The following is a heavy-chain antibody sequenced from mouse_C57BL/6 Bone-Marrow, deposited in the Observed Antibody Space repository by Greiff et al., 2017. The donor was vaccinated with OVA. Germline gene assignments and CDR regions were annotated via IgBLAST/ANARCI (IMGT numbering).Heavy chain of an antibody. Sequence: VQLQQSGAELVKPGASVKMFCKASGYPFTSYWITWVEQRPGQGLEWVGDIYPGSGSTNYNEKFKSKATLTVDTSSSTAYMQLSSLTSEDSAVYYCARWRIYYDYDEDYWGQGTTLTVSS. V-gene: IGHV1-55*01. J-gene: IGHJ2*01. CDR2: IYPGSGST. D-gene: IGHD2-4*01. CDR1: GYPFTSYW. CDR3: ARWRIYYDYDEDY.